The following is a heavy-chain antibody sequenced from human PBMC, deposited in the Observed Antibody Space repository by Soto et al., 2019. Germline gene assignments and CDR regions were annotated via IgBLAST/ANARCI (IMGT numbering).Heavy chain of an antibody. D-gene: IGHD6-19*01. CDR1: GYSFSNYW. CDR3: ARLPVAGTEEGAFDI. CDR2: IYPGDSDT. Sequence: PGESLKISCKGSGYSFSNYWIGWVRQIPWKGLEWMGIIYPGDSDTRYSPSFQGQVSISADKSISTAYLQWSSLKASDTAMYYCARLPVAGTEEGAFDIWGQGTMVTVSS. J-gene: IGHJ3*02. V-gene: IGHV5-51*01.